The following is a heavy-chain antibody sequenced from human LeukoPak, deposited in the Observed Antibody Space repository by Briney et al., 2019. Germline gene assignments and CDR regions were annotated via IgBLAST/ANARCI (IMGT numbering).Heavy chain of an antibody. Sequence: GGSLRLSCAASGFIFSTYAMSWVRQAPGKGLEWVSAISGSGGSTYYADSVKGRFTISRDNCKNMLYMQINSLRAEDMAVYYCAKSGLAGWELPPYYYYSMDVWGKGTTVTISS. CDR1: GFIFSTYA. J-gene: IGHJ6*03. CDR2: ISGSGGST. CDR3: AKSGLAGWELPPYYYYSMDV. V-gene: IGHV3-23*01. D-gene: IGHD1-26*01.